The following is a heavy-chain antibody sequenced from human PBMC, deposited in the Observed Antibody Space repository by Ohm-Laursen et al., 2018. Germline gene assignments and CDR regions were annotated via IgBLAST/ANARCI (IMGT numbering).Heavy chain of an antibody. J-gene: IGHJ5*02. CDR2: IKSKTDGGTT. D-gene: IGHD3-3*01. Sequence: GSLRLSCTASGFTFSYASMSWVRQAPGKGLEWVGRIKSKTDGGTTDYAAPVQGRFTISRDDSKNTLYLQMNSLKSEDTAMYYCIQSNFWTWGQGTLVTVSS. CDR1: GFTFSYAS. V-gene: IGHV3-15*01. CDR3: IQSNFWT.